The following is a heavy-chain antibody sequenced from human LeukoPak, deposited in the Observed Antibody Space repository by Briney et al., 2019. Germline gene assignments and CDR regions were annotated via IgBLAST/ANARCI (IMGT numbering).Heavy chain of an antibody. V-gene: IGHV3-23*01. CDR3: ARAGSAVAGAAPYPYFDY. CDR2: ISDSGGST. J-gene: IGHJ4*02. Sequence: PGGSLRLSCAASGFTFKNYAMNWVRQAPGKGLEWVSSISDSGGSTYYADSVKGRFTISRDNSENKLYLQMNSLRAEDTAVYYCARAGSAVAGAAPYPYFDYWGQGTLVTVSS. CDR1: GFTFKNYA. D-gene: IGHD6-19*01.